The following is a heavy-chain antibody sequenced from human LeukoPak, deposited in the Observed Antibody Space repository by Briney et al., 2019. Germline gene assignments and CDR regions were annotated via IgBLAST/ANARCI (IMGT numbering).Heavy chain of an antibody. D-gene: IGHD6-6*01. CDR3: ARGGSSSSIPYNWFDP. CDR1: GYTFTGYY. V-gene: IGHV1-2*02. CDR2: INPNSGGT. J-gene: IGHJ5*02. Sequence: ASVKVSCKASGYTFTGYYMHWVRQAPGQGLEWMGWINPNSGGTNYAQKFQGRVTMTRDTSISTAYMELSRLRSDDTAVYYCARGGSSSSIPYNWFDPWGQGTLVTVSS.